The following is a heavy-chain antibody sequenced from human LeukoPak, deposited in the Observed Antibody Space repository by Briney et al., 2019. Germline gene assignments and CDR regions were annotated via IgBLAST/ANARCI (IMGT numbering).Heavy chain of an antibody. CDR1: GGSISSYY. J-gene: IGHJ4*02. CDR2: IYYSGST. V-gene: IGHV4-59*08. D-gene: IGHD2-2*02. Sequence: SETLSLTCTVSGGSISSYYWSWIRQPPGKGLEWIGHIYYSGSTNYNPSLKSRVTISLDTSKNQFSLKLNSVTAADTAVYYCARCTSTSCYNFDYWGQGTLVTVSS. CDR3: ARCTSTSCYNFDY.